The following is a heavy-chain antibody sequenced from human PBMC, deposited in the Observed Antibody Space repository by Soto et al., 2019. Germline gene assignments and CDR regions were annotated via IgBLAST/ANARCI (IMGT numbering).Heavy chain of an antibody. CDR2: IFSSGST. CDR1: GGSINTFY. V-gene: IGHV4-4*07. J-gene: IGHJ4*02. D-gene: IGHD5-12*01. CDR3: AREGSYSAYNFAHGIQLWSFDF. Sequence: SETLSLTCTVSGGSINTFYWSWVRQPAGKGLEWIGRIFSSGSTSFNPSLESRVAMSVDTSKNHFSLNLSSVTAADMAVYYCAREGSYSAYNFAHGIQLWSFDFWGQGALVAVSS.